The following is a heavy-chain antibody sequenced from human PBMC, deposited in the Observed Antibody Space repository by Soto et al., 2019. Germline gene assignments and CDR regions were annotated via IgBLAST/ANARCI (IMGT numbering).Heavy chain of an antibody. D-gene: IGHD6-19*01. CDR1: GFTFSSYA. J-gene: IGHJ4*02. CDR2: ISYDGSNK. CDR3: ARDIAVAGIFDY. V-gene: IGHV3-30-3*01. Sequence: QVQLGESGGGVVQPGRSLRLSCAASGFTFSSYAMHWVRQAPGKGLEWVAVISYDGSNKYYADSVKGRFTISRDNSKNTLYLQMNSLRAEDTAVYYCARDIAVAGIFDYWGQGTLVTVSS.